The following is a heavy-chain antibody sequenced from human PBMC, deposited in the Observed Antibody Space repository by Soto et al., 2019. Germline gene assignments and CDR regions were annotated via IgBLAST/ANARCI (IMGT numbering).Heavy chain of an antibody. Sequence: PSETLSLTCAVPGGSISSGGSSWSWVRQPPGKGLEWIGYIYPSGGAYYNTPLKSRVTLSVDTSKNQFSLELRSVTAADTAVYYCARLNRDGYNFDWFDPWGQGTLVTVSS. V-gene: IGHV4-30-2*01. CDR1: GGSISSGGSS. CDR2: IYPSGGA. J-gene: IGHJ5*02. CDR3: ARLNRDGYNFDWFDP. D-gene: IGHD5-12*01.